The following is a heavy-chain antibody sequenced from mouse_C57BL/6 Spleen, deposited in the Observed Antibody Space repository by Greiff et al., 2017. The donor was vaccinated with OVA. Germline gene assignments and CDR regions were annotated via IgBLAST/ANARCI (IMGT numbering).Heavy chain of an antibody. V-gene: IGHV6-3*01. CDR3: TSIYYDYDWAY. Sequence: EVKLVESGGGLVQPGGSMKLSCVASGFTFSNYWMNWVRQSPEKGLEWVAQIRLKSDNYATHYAESVKGRFTISRDDSKSSVYLQMNNLRAEDTGIYYCTSIYYDYDWAYWGQGTLVTVSA. D-gene: IGHD2-4*01. J-gene: IGHJ3*01. CDR2: IRLKSDNYAT. CDR1: GFTFSNYW.